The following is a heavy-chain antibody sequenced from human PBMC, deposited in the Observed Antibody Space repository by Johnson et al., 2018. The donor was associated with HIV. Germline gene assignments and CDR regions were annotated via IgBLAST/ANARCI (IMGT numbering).Heavy chain of an antibody. Sequence: QVQLVESGGGVVQPGRSLRLSCAASGFTFDTYGMHWVRQAPGKGLEWVAVICCDGNNKNYADSVKGRFTISRDNSKNTLYLQMDSLRAEDTALYHCAKGKQLVNSGTLEIWGQGTMVTVSS. CDR2: ICCDGNNK. CDR3: AKGKQLVNSGTLEI. CDR1: GFTFDTYG. J-gene: IGHJ3*02. D-gene: IGHD6-13*01. V-gene: IGHV3-33*06.